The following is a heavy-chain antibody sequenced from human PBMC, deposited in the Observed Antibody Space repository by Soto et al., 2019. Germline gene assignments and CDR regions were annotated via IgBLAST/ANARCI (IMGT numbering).Heavy chain of an antibody. CDR2: IYYRGST. CDR3: ARPGYSSSD. V-gene: IGHV4-39*01. J-gene: IGHJ4*02. CDR1: GGSISSSSYY. Sequence: QLQLQESGPGLVKPSETLSLTCTVSGGSISSSSYYWGWIRQPPGKGLEWIGSIYYRGSTYYNASLRSRVTISVDTSKNQCSLKLSSVTAADTAVYYCARPGYSSSDWGQGTLVTVSS. D-gene: IGHD6-13*01.